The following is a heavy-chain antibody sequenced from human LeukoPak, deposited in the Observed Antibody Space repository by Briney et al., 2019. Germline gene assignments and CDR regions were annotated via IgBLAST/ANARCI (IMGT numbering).Heavy chain of an antibody. CDR3: ARSNTLNYYDSSGYYYFDY. CDR2: IYYSGST. CDR1: GGSISSGGYY. D-gene: IGHD3-22*01. J-gene: IGHJ4*02. V-gene: IGHV4-31*03. Sequence: SQTLSLTCTVSGGSISSGGYYWSWIRQHPGKGLEWIGYIYYSGSTYYNPSLKSRVTISVDTSKNQFSLKLSSVTAADTAVYYCARSNTLNYYDSSGYYYFDYWGQGTLVTVSS.